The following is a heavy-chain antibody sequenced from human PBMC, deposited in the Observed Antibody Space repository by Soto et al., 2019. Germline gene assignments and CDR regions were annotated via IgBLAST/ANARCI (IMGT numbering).Heavy chain of an antibody. CDR1: GDSVSSGSSQ. D-gene: IGHD6-13*01. CDR3: ASASLITAAFDY. J-gene: IGHJ4*02. CDR2: IYSSETT. Sequence: QVHLQESGPGLVKPSETLSLTCTVSGDSVSSGSSQWSWIRQPPGKGLEWIGYIYSSETTSYNPSLKSRVTISVETSKNQFSLKLRSVTAADTAVYYCASASLITAAFDYWGQGTLFTVSS. V-gene: IGHV4-61*01.